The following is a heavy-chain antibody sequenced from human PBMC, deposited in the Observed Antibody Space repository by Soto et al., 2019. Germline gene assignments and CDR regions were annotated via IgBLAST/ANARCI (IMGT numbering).Heavy chain of an antibody. CDR3: AKANRDIWGPNWFDP. CDR1: GFTFDDYD. J-gene: IGHJ5*02. CDR2: ISWNSGSI. Sequence: EVQLVESGGGLVQPGMSLRISCAVSGFTFDDYDIHWVRQVPGKGLELVSGISWNSGSIGYADSVKGRFTISRDNAKNSLYLQLNSLRAEDTALYYCAKANRDIWGPNWFDPGGQGTLVTVSS. D-gene: IGHD3-16*01. V-gene: IGHV3-9*01.